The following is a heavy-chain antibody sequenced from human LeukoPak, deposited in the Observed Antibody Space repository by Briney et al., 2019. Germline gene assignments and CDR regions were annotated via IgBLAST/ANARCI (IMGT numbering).Heavy chain of an antibody. CDR1: GFTFSNAW. D-gene: IGHD7-27*01. CDR3: CSHWGQ. CDR2: IKSKIDGETT. Sequence: GGSLRLSCAASGFTFSNAWMSWVRRAPGKGLEWVGRIKSKIDGETTAYAAPVKGRFTISRDDSKNTLFLQLKSVRTEDTAVSFCCSHWGQWGHGTHVTVSS. J-gene: IGHJ4*01. V-gene: IGHV3-15*01.